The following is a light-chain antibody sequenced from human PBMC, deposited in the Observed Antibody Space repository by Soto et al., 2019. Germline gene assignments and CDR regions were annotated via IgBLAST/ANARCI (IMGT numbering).Light chain of an antibody. Sequence: EIVLTQSPGTLSLSPGERATLSCRASQSVSSSYLAWYQQKPGQAPRLLIYGASSRATGIPDRFSGSGSGTDFNLTISRLKPEDFAVYYCQQYGSSPPMYTFGQGTKLEIK. CDR3: QQYGSSPPMYT. V-gene: IGKV3-20*01. J-gene: IGKJ2*01. CDR1: QSVSSSY. CDR2: GAS.